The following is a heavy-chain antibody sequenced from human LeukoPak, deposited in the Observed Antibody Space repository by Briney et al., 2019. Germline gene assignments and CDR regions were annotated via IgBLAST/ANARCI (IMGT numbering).Heavy chain of an antibody. V-gene: IGHV3-11*01. CDR1: GFTFSDYY. CDR2: LSPSGTTT. J-gene: IGHJ4*02. CDR3: ARETTMRDC. D-gene: IGHD1-1*01. Sequence: PGGSLRLSCVASGFTFSDYYMSWIRQAPGKGLEWVSYLSPSGTTTYYADSLKGRFTISRDNGKNSLYLQINSVRAEGTAVYYRARETTMRDCWGQGTLVTVSS.